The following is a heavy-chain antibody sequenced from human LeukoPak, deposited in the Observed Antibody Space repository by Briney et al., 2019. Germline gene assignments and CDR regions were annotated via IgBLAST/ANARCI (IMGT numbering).Heavy chain of an antibody. J-gene: IGHJ4*02. CDR1: GYTFTRYY. V-gene: IGHV1-46*01. Sequence: GASVKVSCKASGYTFTRYYMHWVRQAPGQGLEWMGIINPSGGSTSYAQKFQGRVTMTRDTSTSTVYMDLRSLRSDDTALYYCARTVTTSSYYFDYWGQGTLVTVSS. CDR2: INPSGGST. D-gene: IGHD4-17*01. CDR3: ARTVTTSSYYFDY.